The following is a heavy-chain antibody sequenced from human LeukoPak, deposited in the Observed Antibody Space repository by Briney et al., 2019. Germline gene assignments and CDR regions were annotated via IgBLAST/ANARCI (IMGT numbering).Heavy chain of an antibody. J-gene: IGHJ3*02. CDR2: ISAYNGKP. V-gene: IGHV1-18*01. CDR3: ARAYNWNVPDVFDI. Sequence: ASVKVSCKASGYTFTNYGISWVRQAPGQGLEWMGWISAYNGKPNYAQKLQGRVTMTTDTSTSTAYMELRSLRSDDTAVYYCARAYNWNVPDVFDIWGQGTMVTVSS. D-gene: IGHD1-1*01. CDR1: GYTFTNYG.